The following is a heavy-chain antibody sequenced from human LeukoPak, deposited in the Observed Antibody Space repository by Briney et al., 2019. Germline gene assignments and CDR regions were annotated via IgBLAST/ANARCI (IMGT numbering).Heavy chain of an antibody. CDR3: ARRDSSGYYDWFDP. CDR2: IHTSGTT. Sequence: PSETLSLTCTVSGGSISSYYWSWIRQPAGQGLEWIGRIHTSGTTNYNPSLKSRVTISLDTSKNQFSLKLYSVTAADTAVYYCARRDSSGYYDWFDPWGQGTLVTVSS. V-gene: IGHV4-4*07. D-gene: IGHD3-22*01. J-gene: IGHJ5*02. CDR1: GGSISSYY.